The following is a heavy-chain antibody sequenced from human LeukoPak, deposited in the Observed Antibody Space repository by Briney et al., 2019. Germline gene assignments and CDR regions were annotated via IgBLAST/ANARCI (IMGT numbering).Heavy chain of an antibody. J-gene: IGHJ4*02. CDR1: GYTFTSYG. Sequence: ASVRVSCKASGYTFTSYGISWVRQAPGQGLEWMGWISAYNGNTNYAQKLQGRVTMTTDTSTSTAYMELRSLRSDDTAVYYCARSRRLVGATPPFDYWGQGTLVTVSS. V-gene: IGHV1-18*01. D-gene: IGHD1-26*01. CDR2: ISAYNGNT. CDR3: ARSRRLVGATPPFDY.